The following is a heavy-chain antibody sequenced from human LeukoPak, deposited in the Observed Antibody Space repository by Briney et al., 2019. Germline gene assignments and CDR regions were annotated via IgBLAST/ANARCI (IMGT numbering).Heavy chain of an antibody. CDR2: IYHRGSP. V-gene: IGHV4-38-2*01. Sequence: SETLSLTCAVSGYSISSASYWGWIRQPPGKGLEWIGNIYHRGSPYYNPSLKSRVTISVDTSKNQFSLKLSSVTAADTAVYYCARPISSQGYFGVVIDWGQGTLVTVSS. CDR3: ARPISSQGYFGVVID. CDR1: GYSISSASY. D-gene: IGHD3-3*01. J-gene: IGHJ4*02.